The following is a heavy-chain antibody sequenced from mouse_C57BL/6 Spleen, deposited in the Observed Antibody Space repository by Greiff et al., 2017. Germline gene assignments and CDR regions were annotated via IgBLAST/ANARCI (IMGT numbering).Heavy chain of an antibody. J-gene: IGHJ2*01. CDR1: GYAFSSSW. Sequence: VQLQPSGPELVKPGASVKISCKASGYAFSSSWMNWVKQRPGKGLEWIGRIYPGDGDTNYNGKFKGKATLTADKSSSTAYMQLSSLTSEDSAVYFCARYYYGSSYDYWGQGTTLTVSS. V-gene: IGHV1-82*01. CDR3: ARYYYGSSYDY. D-gene: IGHD1-1*01. CDR2: IYPGDGDT.